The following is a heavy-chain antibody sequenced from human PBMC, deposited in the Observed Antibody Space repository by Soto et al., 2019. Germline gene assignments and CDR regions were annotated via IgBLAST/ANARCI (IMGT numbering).Heavy chain of an antibody. CDR3: AKVTYSGYDLYYYYGMGV. D-gene: IGHD5-12*01. V-gene: IGHV3-30*18. CDR1: GFTFSSYG. Sequence: GGALRLSCAASGFTFSSYGMHWVRQAPGKGLEWVAVISYDGSNKYYADSVKGRFTISRDNSKNTLYLQMNSLRAEDTAVYYCAKVTYSGYDLYYYYGMGVWGQGTTVTVSS. J-gene: IGHJ6*02. CDR2: ISYDGSNK.